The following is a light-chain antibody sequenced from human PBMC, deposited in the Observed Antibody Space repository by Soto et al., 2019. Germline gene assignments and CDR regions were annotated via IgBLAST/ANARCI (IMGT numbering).Light chain of an antibody. CDR3: QQSNNHPIS. CDR1: QDISNH. Sequence: DIQITQSPSSLSASVGDRVTITCQASQDISNHLNWYQQKPGKAPKLLIYVASNLDTGVPSRFSGSGSGTEFTFTISSLQPEDFATYYCQQSNNHPISFGQGTRLEIK. V-gene: IGKV1-33*01. J-gene: IGKJ5*01. CDR2: VAS.